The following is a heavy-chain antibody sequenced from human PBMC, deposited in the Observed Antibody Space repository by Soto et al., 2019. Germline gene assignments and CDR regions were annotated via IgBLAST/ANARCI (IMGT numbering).Heavy chain of an antibody. J-gene: IGHJ4*02. CDR2: INAGNGNT. V-gene: IGHV1-3*01. Sequence: ASVKVCCKASGYTFTSYAMHWVRQAPGQRLEWMGWINAGNGNTKYSQKFQGRVTITRDTSASTAYMELSSLRSEDTAVYYCARGVDFWYYFDYWGQGTLVTVSS. D-gene: IGHD3-3*01. CDR3: ARGVDFWYYFDY. CDR1: GYTFTSYA.